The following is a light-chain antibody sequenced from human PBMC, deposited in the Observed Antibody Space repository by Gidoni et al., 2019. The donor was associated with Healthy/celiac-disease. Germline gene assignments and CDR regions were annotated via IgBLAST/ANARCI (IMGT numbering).Light chain of an antibody. V-gene: IGKV1-5*03. J-gene: IGKJ2*01. CDR2: KAS. Sequence: DIQMNQSPSTLSASVGYRVNITFLASQSISSWLAWYQQKPGKSPKLLIYKASSLESGVPSRFSGSGSGTEFTLTISSLQPDDFATYYCKQYNSYLYTFGQGTKLEIK. CDR1: QSISSW. CDR3: KQYNSYLYT.